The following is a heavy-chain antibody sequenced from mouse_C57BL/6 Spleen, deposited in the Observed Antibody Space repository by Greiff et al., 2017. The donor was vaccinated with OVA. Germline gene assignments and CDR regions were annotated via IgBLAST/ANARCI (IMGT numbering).Heavy chain of an antibody. J-gene: IGHJ2*01. D-gene: IGHD2-13*01. Sequence: EVQLQQSGPELVKPGASVKISCKASGYTFTDYYMNWVKQSHGKSLEWIGDINPNTGGTSYNQKFKGKATLTVDKYSSTAYMELRSLTSEDSAVDYCARFGDFYYFDYWGQGTTLTVSS. V-gene: IGHV1-26*01. CDR3: ARFGDFYYFDY. CDR2: INPNTGGT. CDR1: GYTFTDYY.